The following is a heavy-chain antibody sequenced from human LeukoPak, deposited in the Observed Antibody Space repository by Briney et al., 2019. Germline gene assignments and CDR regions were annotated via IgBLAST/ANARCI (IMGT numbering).Heavy chain of an antibody. CDR3: AKDRTVGASYWYFDL. V-gene: IGHV3-23*01. J-gene: IGHJ2*01. CDR2: ISGSGGSR. CDR1: GFTFSSYA. Sequence: GGSLRLSCAASGFTFSSYAMSWVRQAPGKGLEWVSAISGSGGSRYYADSVKGRFTISRDNSKNTLYLHMNTLRAEDTAIYYCAKDRTVGASYWYFDLWGRGTLVTVSS. D-gene: IGHD1-26*01.